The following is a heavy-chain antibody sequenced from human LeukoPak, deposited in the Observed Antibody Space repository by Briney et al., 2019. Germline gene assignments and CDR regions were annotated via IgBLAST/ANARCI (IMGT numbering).Heavy chain of an antibody. V-gene: IGHV3-7*04. D-gene: IGHD3-16*01. J-gene: IGHJ4*02. Sequence: GGSLRLSCVASGFTFSDYWMSWVRQAPGKGLEWVANIKEDGSENYYVDSVRGRFTIFRDNAKNSLYLQMNSLRAEDTAMYYCARAYAGGIFDSWGQGTLVTVSS. CDR3: ARAYAGGIFDS. CDR2: IKEDGSEN. CDR1: GFTFSDYW.